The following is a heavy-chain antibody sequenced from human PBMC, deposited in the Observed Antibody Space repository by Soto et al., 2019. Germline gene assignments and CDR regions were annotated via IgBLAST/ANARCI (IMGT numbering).Heavy chain of an antibody. V-gene: IGHV4-39*07. CDR1: GGSISSSSYY. J-gene: IGHJ6*02. Sequence: SETLSLTCTVSGGSISSSSYYWGWIRQPPGKGLEWIGSIYYSGSTYYNPSLKSRVTISVDTSKNQFSLTLRSVTAADAAEYYWAREVMVRGVNYYYYGMDVWGQGTTVTVSS. CDR2: IYYSGST. CDR3: AREVMVRGVNYYYYGMDV. D-gene: IGHD3-10*01.